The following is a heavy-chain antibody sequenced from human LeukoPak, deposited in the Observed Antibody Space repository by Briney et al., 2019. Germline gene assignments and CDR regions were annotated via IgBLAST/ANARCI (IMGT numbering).Heavy chain of an antibody. Sequence: SETLSLTCTVSGGSISSYYWSWIRQPPGKGLEWIGYIYYSGSTNYNPSLKSRVTISVDTSKNQFSLKLSSVTAADTAVYYCASGEDFWSGTDGAFDIWGQGTMVTVSS. CDR2: IYYSGST. V-gene: IGHV4-59*01. D-gene: IGHD3-3*01. CDR3: ASGEDFWSGTDGAFDI. J-gene: IGHJ3*02. CDR1: GGSISSYY.